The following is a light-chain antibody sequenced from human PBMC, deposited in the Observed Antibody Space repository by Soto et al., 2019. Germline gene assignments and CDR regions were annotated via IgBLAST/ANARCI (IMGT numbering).Light chain of an antibody. Sequence: NVLTQSPGTLPFSPGERATLSCRASQSVSDRQLAWYQQRPGQAPRLLIYGASNRATGIPDRYSGIGSGTDFTHTLSRQEPEDFAVYYCHQYAAAPTFGQAKKLELK. J-gene: IGKJ2*01. CDR2: GAS. CDR3: HQYAAAPT. V-gene: IGKV3-20*01. CDR1: QSVSDRQ.